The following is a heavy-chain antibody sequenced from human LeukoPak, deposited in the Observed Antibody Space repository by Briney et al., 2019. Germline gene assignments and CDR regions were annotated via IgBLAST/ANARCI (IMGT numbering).Heavy chain of an antibody. Sequence: GGSLRLSCAASGFTFSSYWMHWVRQAPGKGLVWVSRINGDGNSTNYADSVKGRFTISRDNAKNTLCLQMNSLRAEDTAVYYCKVSSGPFDYWGQGTLVTASS. V-gene: IGHV3-74*01. CDR3: KVSSGPFDY. CDR2: INGDGNST. CDR1: GFTFSSYW. J-gene: IGHJ4*02. D-gene: IGHD3-22*01.